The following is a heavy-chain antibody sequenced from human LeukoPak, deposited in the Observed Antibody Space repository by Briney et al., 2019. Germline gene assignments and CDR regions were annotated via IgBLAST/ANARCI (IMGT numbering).Heavy chain of an antibody. CDR1: GGSISSYY. Sequence: PSETLSLTCTVSGGSISSYYWSWIRQPPGKGLEWIGYIYYSGSTKYNPSLKSRVTISVDTSKNQFSLKLSSVTAADTAVYYCARLNTRDGYNPYFDYWGQGTLVTVSS. CDR2: IYYSGST. CDR3: ARLNTRDGYNPYFDY. J-gene: IGHJ4*02. D-gene: IGHD5-24*01. V-gene: IGHV4-59*08.